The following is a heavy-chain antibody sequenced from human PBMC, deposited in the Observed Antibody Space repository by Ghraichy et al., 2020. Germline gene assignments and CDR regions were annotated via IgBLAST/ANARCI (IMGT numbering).Heavy chain of an antibody. CDR1: GGSISGGGHY. Sequence: SETLSLTCTVSGGSISGGGHYWSWLRHLPGTGLEWIGYIHHSGTFYNPSLKSRASISIDTSQNQFSLKLSSVTSADTAVYYCAGDEKGLGGYFDYWGQGTLVTVSS. D-gene: IGHD3-10*01. CDR3: AGDEKGLGGYFDY. J-gene: IGHJ4*02. CDR2: IHHSGT. V-gene: IGHV4-31*03.